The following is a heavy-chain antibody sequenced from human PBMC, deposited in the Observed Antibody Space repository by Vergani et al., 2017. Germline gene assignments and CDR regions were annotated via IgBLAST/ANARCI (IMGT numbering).Heavy chain of an antibody. D-gene: IGHD3-9*01. J-gene: IGHJ4*02. V-gene: IGHV4-39*01. CDR2: IYHSGGA. Sequence: QLHLQESGPGLVKPSETLSLTCTVSGGSITSSSYYWGWIRQPPGKGLEWIGTIYHSGGAYYNPSLKGRVTISVDTSKNQFSLVVTSVTAADTAIYFCARTESFILRYFHWALWGQGTLVTVSS. CDR1: GGSITSSSYY. CDR3: ARTESFILRYFHWAL.